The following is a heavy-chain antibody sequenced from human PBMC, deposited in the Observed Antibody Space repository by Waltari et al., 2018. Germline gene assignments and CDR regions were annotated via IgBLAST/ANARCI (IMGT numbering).Heavy chain of an antibody. CDR1: GVTFRPFW. J-gene: IGHJ4*02. CDR3: ARAHWGSGGNPPVD. CDR2: INLGGSER. V-gene: IGHV3-7*01. Sequence: EVQLVESGGGLIQPGGSLRLSCAPPGVTFRPFWMSWVRLAPGEGLEWVAKINLGGSERYYVDSVKGRFTISRDNAKNSLYLQMNNLRAEDTAVYSCARAHWGSGGNPPVDWGQGTLVTVSS. D-gene: IGHD7-27*01.